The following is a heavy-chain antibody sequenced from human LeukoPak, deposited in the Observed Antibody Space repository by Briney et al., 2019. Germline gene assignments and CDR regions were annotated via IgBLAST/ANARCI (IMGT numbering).Heavy chain of an antibody. V-gene: IGHV4-34*01. J-gene: IGHJ4*02. CDR3: ARVQWLVPFDY. D-gene: IGHD6-19*01. Sequence: SETLSLTCAVYGGSFSGYYWSWIRQPPGKGLEWIGEINHSGSANYNPSLKSRVTISVDTSKNQFSLKLSSVTAADTAVYYCARVQWLVPFDYWGQGTLVTVPS. CDR2: INHSGSA. CDR1: GGSFSGYY.